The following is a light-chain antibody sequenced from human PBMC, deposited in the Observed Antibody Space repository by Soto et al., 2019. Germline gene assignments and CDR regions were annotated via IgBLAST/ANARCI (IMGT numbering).Light chain of an antibody. CDR3: QQRSSWPPMYT. Sequence: EIVLTQSPATLSLSPGERATLSCRASQSVSSYSAWYQQKPGQAPRLLIYDTSNRATGIPARFSGSGSGTDFTLTISSLEPEDFAVYYCQQRSSWPPMYTFGQGTKLEIK. CDR1: QSVSSY. J-gene: IGKJ2*01. CDR2: DTS. V-gene: IGKV3-11*01.